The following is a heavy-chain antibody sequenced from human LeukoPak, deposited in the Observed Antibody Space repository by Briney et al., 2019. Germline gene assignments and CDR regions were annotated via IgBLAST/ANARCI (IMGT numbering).Heavy chain of an antibody. J-gene: IGHJ4*02. V-gene: IGHV3-21*06. D-gene: IGHD3-3*01. CDR2: ISSRGSYK. Sequence: PGGSLRLSCAASGFTFNSYSVIWVRQAPGKGLEWVSSISSRGSYKYYADSVKGRFNISRDNAENTLFLQMSSLRAEDTAVYSCARVLAWSVYQQGYFDSWGQGTLVTVSS. CDR3: ARVLAWSVYQQGYFDS. CDR1: GFTFNSYS.